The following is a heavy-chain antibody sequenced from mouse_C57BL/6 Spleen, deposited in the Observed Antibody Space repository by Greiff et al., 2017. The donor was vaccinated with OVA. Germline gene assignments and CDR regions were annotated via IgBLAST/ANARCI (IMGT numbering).Heavy chain of an antibody. CDR1: GYTFTSYW. D-gene: IGHD1-2*01. CDR2: IDPSDSYT. CDR3: ARKELRLWYFDV. V-gene: IGHV1-69*01. Sequence: QVQLKQPGAELVMPGASVKLSCKASGYTFTSYWMHWVKQRPGQGLEWIGEIDPSDSYTNYNQKFKGKSTLTVDKSSSTAYMQLSSLTSEDSAVYYCARKELRLWYFDVWGTGTTATVSS. J-gene: IGHJ1*03.